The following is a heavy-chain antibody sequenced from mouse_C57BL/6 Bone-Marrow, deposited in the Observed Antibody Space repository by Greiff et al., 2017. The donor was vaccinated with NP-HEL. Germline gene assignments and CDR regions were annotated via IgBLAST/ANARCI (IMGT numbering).Heavy chain of an antibody. V-gene: IGHV1-81*01. J-gene: IGHJ2*01. Sequence: VKVVESGAELARPGASVKLSCKASGYTFTSYGISWVKQRTGQGLEWIGEIYPRSGNTYYNEKFKGKATLTADKSSSTAYMELRSLTSEDSAVYFCARSNWDVPLDYWGQGTTRTVSS. CDR1: GYTFTSYG. D-gene: IGHD4-1*01. CDR3: ARSNWDVPLDY. CDR2: IYPRSGNT.